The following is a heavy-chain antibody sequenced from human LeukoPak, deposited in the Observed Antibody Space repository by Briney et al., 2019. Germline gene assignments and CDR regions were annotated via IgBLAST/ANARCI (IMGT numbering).Heavy chain of an antibody. V-gene: IGHV3-48*04. CDR1: GFMFSNYG. Sequence: GGSLRLSCAASGFMFSNYGMDWVRQAPGKGLEWVSYISASSSSIYYADSVKGRFTISRDNAKNSLFLQMNSLRAEDTAVYYCARGGAARPDYWGQGSLVTVSS. D-gene: IGHD6-6*01. J-gene: IGHJ4*02. CDR2: ISASSSSI. CDR3: ARGGAARPDY.